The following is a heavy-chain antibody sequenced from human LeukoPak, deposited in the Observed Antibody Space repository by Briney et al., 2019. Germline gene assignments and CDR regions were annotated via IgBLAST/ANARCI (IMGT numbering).Heavy chain of an antibody. CDR2: ISGSGGNT. CDR1: GFTFSSYA. V-gene: IGHV3-23*01. J-gene: IGHJ4*02. D-gene: IGHD1-26*01. CDR3: AKESAFSGSYTY. Sequence: GESLRLSRAASGFTFSSYAMSWVRQAPGKGLEWVSAISGSGGNTYYADSVKGRFTISRDNSKNTLYLQMNSLRAEDTAVYYCAKESAFSGSYTYWGQGTLVTVSS.